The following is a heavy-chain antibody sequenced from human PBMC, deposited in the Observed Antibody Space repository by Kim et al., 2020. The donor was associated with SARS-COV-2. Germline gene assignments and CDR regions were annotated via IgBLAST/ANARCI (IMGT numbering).Heavy chain of an antibody. V-gene: IGHV3-33*01. CDR2: IWYDGSNK. CDR3: ARGGYSSGWYYYYYMDV. Sequence: GGSLRLSCAASGFTFSSYGMHWVRQAPGKGLEWVAVIWYDGSNKYYADSVKGRFTISRDNSKNTLYLQMNSLRAEDTAVYYCARGGYSSGWYYYYYMDVWRKGTTVTVSS. J-gene: IGHJ6*03. D-gene: IGHD6-19*01. CDR1: GFTFSSYG.